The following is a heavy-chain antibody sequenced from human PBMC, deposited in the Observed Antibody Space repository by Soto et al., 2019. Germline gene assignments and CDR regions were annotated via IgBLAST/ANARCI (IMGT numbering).Heavy chain of an antibody. D-gene: IGHD2-2*01. CDR3: ARDHFDIVVVPAAIRYYYYYYGMDV. CDR1: GFTFSDYY. CDR2: ISSSGSTI. Sequence: PGGSLRLSCAASGFTFSDYYMSWIRQAPGKGLQWVSYISSSGSTIYYADSVKGRFTISRDNAKNSLYLQMNSLRAEDTAVYYCARDHFDIVVVPAAIRYYYYYYGMDVWGQGTTVTVSS. J-gene: IGHJ6*02. V-gene: IGHV3-11*01.